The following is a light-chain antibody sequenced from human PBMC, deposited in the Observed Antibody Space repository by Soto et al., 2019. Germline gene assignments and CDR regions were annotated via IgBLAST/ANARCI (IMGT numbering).Light chain of an antibody. Sequence: EIVLTQSPGTLSLSPGERATLSCRASQSISRNSLAWYQQKPGQAPRLLIYGASSRATGIPDRFSGSGSGTDFTLTISRLEPEDCAVYYCQQYGSSPKTFGQGTKVEIK. CDR2: GAS. CDR3: QQYGSSPKT. CDR1: QSISRNS. V-gene: IGKV3-20*01. J-gene: IGKJ1*01.